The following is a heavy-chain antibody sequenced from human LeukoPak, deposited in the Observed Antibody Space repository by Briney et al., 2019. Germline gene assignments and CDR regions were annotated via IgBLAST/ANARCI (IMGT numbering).Heavy chain of an antibody. V-gene: IGHV3-53*01. D-gene: IGHD3-22*01. J-gene: IGHJ4*02. CDR2: IYSGGST. Sequence: SGGSLRLSCAASGFTVSSNYMSWVRQAPGKGLEWVSVIYSGGSTYYADSVKGRFTISRDNSKNTLYLQMNSLRAEDTAVYYCARGSTYYYDSSGYPNFDYWGQGTLVTVSS. CDR3: ARGSTYYYDSSGYPNFDY. CDR1: GFTVSSNY.